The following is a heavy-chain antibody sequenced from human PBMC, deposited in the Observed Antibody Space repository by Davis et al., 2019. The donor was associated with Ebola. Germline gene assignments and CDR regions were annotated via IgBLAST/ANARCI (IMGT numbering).Heavy chain of an antibody. V-gene: IGHV4-34*01. CDR1: GGSLSGYY. J-gene: IGHJ6*04. Sequence: SQTLSLTCAVYGGSLSGYYWSWIRQPPGKGLEWIGEINHSGSTNYNPSLKSRVTISVDTSKNQFSLKLSSVTAADTAVYYCARARSIAARGTTYYGMDVWGKGTTVTVSS. CDR3: ARARSIAARGTTYYGMDV. CDR2: INHSGST. D-gene: IGHD6-6*01.